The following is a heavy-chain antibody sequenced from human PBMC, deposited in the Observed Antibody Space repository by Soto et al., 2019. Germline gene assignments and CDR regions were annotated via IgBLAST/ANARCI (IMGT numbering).Heavy chain of an antibody. CDR3: ARGRMDGTRGGGNPPDY. D-gene: IGHD3-10*01. CDR2: IIPILGIA. Sequence: QVQLVQSGAEVKKPGSSVKVSCKASGGTFSSYTISWVRQAPGQGLEWMGRIIPILGIANYAQKFQGRVTITADKSTSTAYMELSSLRSEDTAVYYCARGRMDGTRGGGNPPDYWGQGTLVTVSS. V-gene: IGHV1-69*02. J-gene: IGHJ4*02. CDR1: GGTFSSYT.